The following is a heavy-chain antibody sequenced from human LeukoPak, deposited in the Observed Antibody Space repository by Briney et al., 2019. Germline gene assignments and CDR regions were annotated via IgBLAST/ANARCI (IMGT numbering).Heavy chain of an antibody. CDR2: ISSSGSTI. CDR3: ARVLRYCGGNCYSGGLGYMDV. CDR1: GFTFSSYE. V-gene: IGHV3-48*03. Sequence: GGSLRLSCAASGFTFSSYEMNWVRQAPGKGLEWVSYISSSGSTIYYADSVKGRFTISRDNAKNSLFLQMNSLRAEDTAVYYCARVLRYCGGNCYSGGLGYMDVWGKGTTVTISS. D-gene: IGHD2-21*02. J-gene: IGHJ6*03.